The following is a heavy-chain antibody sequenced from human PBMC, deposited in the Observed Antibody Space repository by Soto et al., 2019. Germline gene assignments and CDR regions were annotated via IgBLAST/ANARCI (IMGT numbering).Heavy chain of an antibody. D-gene: IGHD2-8*02. J-gene: IGHJ6*02. CDR1: GYTFTHYA. CDR2: ISGYNGNT. V-gene: IGHV1-18*01. CDR3: AASGGNYFGLDG. Sequence: ASVKVSCKASGYTFTHYAINWVRQAPGQGLEWMGWISGYNGNTKYAQKFQDRVTMTADTSTRTAFMEVRSLTSDDTGVYFCAASGGNYFGLDGWGQGTTVTFSS.